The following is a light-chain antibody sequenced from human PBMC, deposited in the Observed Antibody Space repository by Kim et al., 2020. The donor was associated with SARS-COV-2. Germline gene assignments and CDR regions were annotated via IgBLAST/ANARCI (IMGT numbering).Light chain of an antibody. CDR2: DAS. CDR1: QSVSSY. J-gene: IGKJ4*01. CDR3: QQRSNWPLT. Sequence: SLSPGERGTLSCRASQSVSSYLAWYQQKPGQAPRLRIYDASSRATGIPARFSGSGSGTDFTLTISSREPEDFAVYYCQQRSNWPLTFGGGTKLEI. V-gene: IGKV3-11*01.